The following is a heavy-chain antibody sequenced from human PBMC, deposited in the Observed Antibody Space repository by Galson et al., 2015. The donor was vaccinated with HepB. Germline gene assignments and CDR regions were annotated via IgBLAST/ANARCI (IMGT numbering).Heavy chain of an antibody. V-gene: IGHV3-30*02. CDR2: IRYDGSNK. D-gene: IGHD5-18*01. J-gene: IGHJ4*02. CDR1: GFTFSSYG. CDR3: AKGVVAYSYGFDY. Sequence: SLRLSCAASGFTFSSYGMHWVRQAPGRGLEWVAFIRYDGSNKYYADSVKGRFTISRDNSKNTLYLQMNSLRAEDTAVYYCAKGVVAYSYGFDYWGQGTLVTVSS.